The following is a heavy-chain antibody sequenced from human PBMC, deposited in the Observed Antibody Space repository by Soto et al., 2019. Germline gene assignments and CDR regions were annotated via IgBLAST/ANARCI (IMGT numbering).Heavy chain of an antibody. Sequence: GGSLRLSCAASGFTFSSYGMHWVRQAPGKGLEWVAVISYDGSNKYYADSVKGRFTISRDNSKNTLYLQMNSLRAGDTAVYYCAKILTGYYFDYWGQGTLVTVSS. V-gene: IGHV3-30*18. CDR1: GFTFSSYG. J-gene: IGHJ4*02. CDR2: ISYDGSNK. CDR3: AKILTGYYFDY. D-gene: IGHD3-9*01.